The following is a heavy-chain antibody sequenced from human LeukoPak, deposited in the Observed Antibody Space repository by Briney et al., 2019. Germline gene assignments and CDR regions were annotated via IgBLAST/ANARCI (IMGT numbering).Heavy chain of an antibody. Sequence: PSETLSLTCAVYGGSFSGYYWSWIRQPPGKGLEWIGEINHSGSTNYNPSLKSRVTISVDTSKNQFSLKLSSVTAADTAVYYCARTHYVWGSQIDYWGQGTLVTVSS. J-gene: IGHJ4*02. CDR2: INHSGST. D-gene: IGHD3-16*01. V-gene: IGHV4-34*01. CDR3: ARTHYVWGSQIDY. CDR1: GGSFSGYY.